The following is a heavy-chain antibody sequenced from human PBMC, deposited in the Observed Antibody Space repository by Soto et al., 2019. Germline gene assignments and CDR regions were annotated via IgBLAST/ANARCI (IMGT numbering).Heavy chain of an antibody. Sequence: PGGSLRLSCAASGFTFSSYGMHWVRQAPGKGLEWVAVISYDGSNKYYADSVKGRFTISRDNSKNTLYLQMNSLRAEDTAVYYCAKDRVLGSSSWLYYYYGMDVWGQGTTVTVSS. CDR1: GFTFSSYG. CDR3: AKDRVLGSSSWLYYYYGMDV. D-gene: IGHD6-13*01. J-gene: IGHJ6*02. V-gene: IGHV3-30*18. CDR2: ISYDGSNK.